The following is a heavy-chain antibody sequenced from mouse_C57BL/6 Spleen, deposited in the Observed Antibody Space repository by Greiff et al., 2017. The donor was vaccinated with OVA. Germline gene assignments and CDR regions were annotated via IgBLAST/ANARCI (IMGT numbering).Heavy chain of an antibody. D-gene: IGHD2-5*01. CDR3: ARGEAYYSNYFWFAY. J-gene: IGHJ3*01. Sequence: VQRVESGAELVRPGTSVKVSCKASGYAFTNYLIEWVKQRPGQGLEWIGVINPGSGGTNYNEKFKGKATLTADKSSSTAYMQLSSLTSEDSAVYVCARGEAYYSNYFWFAYWGQGTLVTVSA. CDR1: GYAFTNYL. V-gene: IGHV1-54*01. CDR2: INPGSGGT.